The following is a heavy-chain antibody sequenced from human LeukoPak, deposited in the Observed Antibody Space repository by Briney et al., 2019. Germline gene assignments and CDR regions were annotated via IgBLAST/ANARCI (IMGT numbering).Heavy chain of an antibody. V-gene: IGHV1-2*02. D-gene: IGHD3-22*01. Sequence: ASVKVSCKASGYTFIGYYMHWVRQAPGQGLEWMGWINPNSGGTNYAQKFQGRVNMTRDTSISTAYMELRRLRSDDTAVYYCARDAVTMIVVVNDAFDIWGQGTMVTVSS. CDR1: GYTFIGYY. CDR2: INPNSGGT. CDR3: ARDAVTMIVVVNDAFDI. J-gene: IGHJ3*02.